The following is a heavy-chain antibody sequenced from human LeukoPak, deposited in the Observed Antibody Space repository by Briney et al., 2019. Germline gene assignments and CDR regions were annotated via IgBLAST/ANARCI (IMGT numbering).Heavy chain of an antibody. CDR1: GGSISSYY. V-gene: IGHV4-59*01. CDR2: IYYSGST. D-gene: IGHD3-3*01. CDR3: ARVGTLRRIVGDYYYYMDV. Sequence: TSETLSLTCTVSGGSISSYYWSWIRQPPGKGLEWIGYIYYSGSTNYNPSLKSRVTISVDTSKNQFSLKLSSVTAADTAVYYCARVGTLRRIVGDYYYYMDVWGKGTTVTVSS. J-gene: IGHJ6*03.